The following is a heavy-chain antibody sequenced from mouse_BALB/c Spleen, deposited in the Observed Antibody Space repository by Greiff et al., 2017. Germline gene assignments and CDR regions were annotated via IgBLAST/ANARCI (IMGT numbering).Heavy chain of an antibody. Sequence: EVQLVESGGGLVQPGGSRKLSCAASGFTFSSFGMHWVRQAPEKGLEWVAYISSGSSTIYYADTVKGRFTISRDNPKNTLFLQMTSLRSEDTAMYYCARYDAYWGQGTLVTVSA. D-gene: IGHD2-3*01. J-gene: IGHJ3*01. CDR1: GFTFSSFG. CDR3: ARYDAY. V-gene: IGHV5-17*02. CDR2: ISSGSSTI.